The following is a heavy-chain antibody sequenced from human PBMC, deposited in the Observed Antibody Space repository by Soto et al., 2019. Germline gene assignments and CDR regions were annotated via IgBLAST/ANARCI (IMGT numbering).Heavy chain of an antibody. V-gene: IGHV3-23*01. CDR3: AKGGRYYGSGSDY. CDR2: ISGSGGST. Sequence: EVQLLESGGGLVQPGGSLRLSCAASGFTFSSYAMSWVRQAPGKGLEWVSAISGSGGSTYYADSVKGRFSISRDNSKNTLYLQMNSLRAEDTAVYYCAKGGRYYGSGSDYWGQGTLVTVSS. J-gene: IGHJ4*02. D-gene: IGHD3-10*01. CDR1: GFTFSSYA.